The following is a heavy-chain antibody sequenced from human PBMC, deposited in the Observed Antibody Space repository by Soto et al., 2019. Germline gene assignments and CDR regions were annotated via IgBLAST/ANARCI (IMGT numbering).Heavy chain of an antibody. J-gene: IGHJ5*02. Sequence: SETLSLTCTMSGDSYSVSTYSWSWIRQPPGKALQWIGFIYQSGVTSYNPSLASRVSISLDRSNNQCSLKLKPVTAADTAVYFCAGMPYTSGLRFDPWGPGTLVTVSS. V-gene: IGHV4-30-2*01. D-gene: IGHD6-19*01. CDR3: AGMPYTSGLRFDP. CDR1: GDSYSVSTYS. CDR2: IYQSGVT.